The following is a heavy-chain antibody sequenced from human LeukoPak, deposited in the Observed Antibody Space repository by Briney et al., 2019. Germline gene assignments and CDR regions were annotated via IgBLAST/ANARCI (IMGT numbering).Heavy chain of an antibody. J-gene: IGHJ4*02. Sequence: PSETLSLTCTVSGGSISRSSYYWGWIRQPPGKGLEWIGSIYYGGNTYYNPSLKSRVTISVDTSKNQFSLKLSSVTAADTAVYYCASRNRYCTNGVCFNYFDYWGQGTLVTVSS. CDR2: IYYGGNT. CDR1: GGSISRSSYY. V-gene: IGHV4-39*01. D-gene: IGHD2-8*01. CDR3: ASRNRYCTNGVCFNYFDY.